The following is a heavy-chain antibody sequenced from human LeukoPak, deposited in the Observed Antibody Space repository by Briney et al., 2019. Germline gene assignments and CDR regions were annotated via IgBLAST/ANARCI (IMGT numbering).Heavy chain of an antibody. D-gene: IGHD3-22*01. V-gene: IGHV4-34*01. CDR1: GGSFSGYY. CDR2: INHSGST. Sequence: SETLSLTCAVYGGSFSGYYWSWIRQPPGKGLEWIGEINHSGSTNYNPSLKSRVTISVDTSKNQFSLKLSSVTAADTAVYYCARGVRRVVPHAFDIWGQGTMVTVSS. J-gene: IGHJ3*02. CDR3: ARGVRRVVPHAFDI.